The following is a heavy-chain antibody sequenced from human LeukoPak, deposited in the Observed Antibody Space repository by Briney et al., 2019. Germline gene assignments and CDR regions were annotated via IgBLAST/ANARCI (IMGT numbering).Heavy chain of an antibody. CDR2: ISGSDNNT. Sequence: GGSLRLSCAASGFTFSSYAMSWVRQAPGKGLEWVSGISGSDNNTYYPDSVKGRFTISRDNSKNTLYLQMNSLRAEDTAVYYCAKSLYGGCDYWGQGTVVTVSS. CDR3: AKSLYGGCDY. D-gene: IGHD3-16*02. V-gene: IGHV3-23*01. J-gene: IGHJ4*02. CDR1: GFTFSSYA.